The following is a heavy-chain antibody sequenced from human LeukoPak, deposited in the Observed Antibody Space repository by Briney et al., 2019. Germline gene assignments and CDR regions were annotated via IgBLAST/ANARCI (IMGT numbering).Heavy chain of an antibody. J-gene: IGHJ4*02. CDR1: GFTFSSYW. D-gene: IGHD3-10*01. Sequence: PGGSLRLSCAASGFTFSSYWMSWVRQAPGKGLEWVANIKQDGSEKYYVDSVKGRFTISRDNAKNSLYLQMNSLRAEDMALYYCAKDILRFGELLNAFDYWGQGTLVTVSS. CDR3: AKDILRFGELLNAFDY. CDR2: IKQDGSEK. V-gene: IGHV3-7*03.